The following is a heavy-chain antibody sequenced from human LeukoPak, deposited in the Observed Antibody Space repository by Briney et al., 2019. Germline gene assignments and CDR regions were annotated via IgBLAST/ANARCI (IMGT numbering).Heavy chain of an antibody. CDR3: AREGLGELSLILLSWNAFDF. Sequence: ASVKVSCKPSGYTFISYYVHWVRQVPGQGLEWMGWINPNSGATNYAQKFQGRVTMTRDTSISTAYMELSRLRSDDTAMYYCAREGLGELSLILLSWNAFDFWGQGTMLTVSS. D-gene: IGHD3-16*02. J-gene: IGHJ3*01. V-gene: IGHV1-2*02. CDR1: GYTFISYY. CDR2: INPNSGAT.